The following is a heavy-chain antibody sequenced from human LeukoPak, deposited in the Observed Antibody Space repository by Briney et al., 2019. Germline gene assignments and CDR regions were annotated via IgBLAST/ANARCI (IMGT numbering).Heavy chain of an antibody. CDR2: IIPIFGTA. CDR1: GGTFSSYA. D-gene: IGHD3-10*01. Sequence: ASVTVSCTASGGTFSSYAISWVRQAPGEGLEWMGGIIPIFGTANYAQKFQGRVTITTDESTSTPYMELSSLRSEDTAVYYCARGRTAGYYYYYYMDVWGKGTTVTVSS. CDR3: ARGRTAGYYYYYYMDV. V-gene: IGHV1-69*05. J-gene: IGHJ6*03.